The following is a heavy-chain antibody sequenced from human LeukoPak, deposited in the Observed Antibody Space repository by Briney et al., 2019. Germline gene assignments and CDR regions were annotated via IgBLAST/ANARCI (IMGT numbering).Heavy chain of an antibody. V-gene: IGHV1-8*01. CDR3: ARGFYSSSWFSGYYYYYMDA. CDR1: GYTFTSYD. Sequence: VASVKVSCKASGYTFTSYDINWVRQATGQGLEWMGWMNPNSGNTGYAQKFQGRVTMTRNTSISTAYMELSSLRSEDTAVYYCARGFYSSSWFSGYYYYYMDAWGKGTTVTVSS. CDR2: MNPNSGNT. D-gene: IGHD6-13*01. J-gene: IGHJ6*03.